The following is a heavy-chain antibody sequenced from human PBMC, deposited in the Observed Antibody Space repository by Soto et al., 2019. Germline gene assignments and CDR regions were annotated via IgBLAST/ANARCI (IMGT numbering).Heavy chain of an antibody. V-gene: IGHV4-59*01. J-gene: IGHJ5*02. Sequence: SETLSLTCTVSGGSISSYYWSWIRQPPGKGLEWIGYIYYSGSTNYNPSLKSRVTISVDTSKNQFSLKLSSVTAADTAVYYCARAPSGLGYCSGGSCYDDNWFDPWGQGTLVTVSS. CDR1: GGSISSYY. D-gene: IGHD2-15*01. CDR2: IYYSGST. CDR3: ARAPSGLGYCSGGSCYDDNWFDP.